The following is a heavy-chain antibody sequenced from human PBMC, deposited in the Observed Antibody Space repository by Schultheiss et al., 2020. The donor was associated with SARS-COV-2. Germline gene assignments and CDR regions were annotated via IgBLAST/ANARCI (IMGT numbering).Heavy chain of an antibody. J-gene: IGHJ4*02. Sequence: GGSLRLSCAASGFTFSSYSMNWVRQAPGKGLEWVANIKQDGSEKYYVDSVKGRFTISRDNAKNSLYLQMNSLRAEDTAVYYCAREVLTESFDYWGQGTLVTVSS. CDR3: AREVLTESFDY. CDR2: IKQDGSEK. V-gene: IGHV3-7*01. CDR1: GFTFSSYS. D-gene: IGHD1-20*01.